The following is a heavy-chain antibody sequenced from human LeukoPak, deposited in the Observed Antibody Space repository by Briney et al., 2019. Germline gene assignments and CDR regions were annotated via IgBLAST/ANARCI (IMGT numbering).Heavy chain of an antibody. J-gene: IGHJ4*02. CDR1: GGSISSTNYY. V-gene: IGHV4-39*07. CDR2: IYYSGNT. Sequence: PSETLSLTCTVSGGSISSTNYYWAWIRQPPGKGLEYIGTIYYSGNTYYNPSLKSRVTISIDKSKNQFSLKLSSMTAADTAVYYCARGLVIAVTGWGQWELPPAGHDSWGQGTLVTVSS. CDR3: ARGLVIAVTGWGQWELPPAGHDS. D-gene: IGHD1-26*01.